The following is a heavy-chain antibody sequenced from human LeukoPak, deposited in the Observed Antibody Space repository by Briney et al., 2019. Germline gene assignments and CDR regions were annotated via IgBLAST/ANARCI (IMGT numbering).Heavy chain of an antibody. J-gene: IGHJ4*02. V-gene: IGHV4-34*01. CDR1: GGSISSYY. CDR3: ARTRITMVRGVITGPHLDY. Sequence: SETLSLTCTVSGGSISSYYWSWIRQPPGKGLEWIGEINHSGSTNYNPSLKSRVTISVDTSKNQFSLKLSSVTAADTAVYYCARTRITMVRGVITGPHLDYWGQGTLVTVSS. D-gene: IGHD3-10*01. CDR2: INHSGST.